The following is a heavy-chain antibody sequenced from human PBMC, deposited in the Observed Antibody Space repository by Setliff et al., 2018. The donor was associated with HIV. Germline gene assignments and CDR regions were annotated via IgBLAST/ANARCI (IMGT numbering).Heavy chain of an antibody. V-gene: IGHV5-51*01. CDR3: ARLADTSAYYFDF. D-gene: IGHD3-10*01. CDR1: GYSFTSYW. J-gene: IGHJ4*02. CDR2: IYPGDSDA. Sequence: GESLKISCKGSGYSFTSYWIGWVRQMPGKGLEWMGIIYPGDSDARYSPSFQGQVTISADKSTGTAYLQWSSLNASDTAIYYCARLADTSAYYFDFWGQGTPVTVSS.